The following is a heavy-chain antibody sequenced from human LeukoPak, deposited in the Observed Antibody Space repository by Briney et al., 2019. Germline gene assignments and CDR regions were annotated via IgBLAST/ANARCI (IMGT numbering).Heavy chain of an antibody. J-gene: IGHJ3*02. CDR2: IYYSGST. V-gene: IGHV4-39*07. D-gene: IGHD3-22*01. CDR3: ARDVETIAYYYDSSGSGAFDI. Sequence: PSETLSLTCTVSGGSISSSSYYWGWIRQPPGKGLEWIGSIYYSGSTYYNPSLKSRVTISVDTSKNQFSLKLSSVTAADTAVYYCARDVETIAYYYDSSGSGAFDIWGQGTMVTVSS. CDR1: GGSISSSSYY.